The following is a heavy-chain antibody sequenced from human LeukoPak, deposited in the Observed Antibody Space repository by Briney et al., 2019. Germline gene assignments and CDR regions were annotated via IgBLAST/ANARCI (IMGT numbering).Heavy chain of an antibody. Sequence: ASVKVSCKASGYTFISYGISWVRQAPGQGLEWMGGISAHNGDTNYAQKFQGRVTMTTDTSTSTAYMGLRSLRSDDTALYYCARNLDESFGIIIRKYIYYYTMDVWGQGTTVTVSS. CDR2: ISAHNGDT. CDR3: ARNLDESFGIIIRKYIYYYTMDV. J-gene: IGHJ6*02. CDR1: GYTFISYG. V-gene: IGHV1-18*01. D-gene: IGHD3-10*01.